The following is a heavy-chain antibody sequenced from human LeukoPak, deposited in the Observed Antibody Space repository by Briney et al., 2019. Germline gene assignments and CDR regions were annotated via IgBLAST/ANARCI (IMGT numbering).Heavy chain of an antibody. CDR3: ARDRSLDY. V-gene: IGHV4-59*01. Sequence: PSETLCFTCTGSGVSISSYYWIWFRQPPVKGLEWIGYIYYSGSTNYNPSLKSRVTISVDTSKNQFSLKLSSVTAADTAVYYCARDRSLDYWGQGTLVTVSS. J-gene: IGHJ4*02. CDR1: GVSISSYY. CDR2: IYYSGST.